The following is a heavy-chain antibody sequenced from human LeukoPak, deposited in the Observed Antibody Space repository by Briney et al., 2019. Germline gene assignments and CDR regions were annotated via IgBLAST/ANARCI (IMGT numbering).Heavy chain of an antibody. Sequence: PGGSLRLSCTASGFTLSSFGMHWVRQAPGKGLEWVAVISYDGSNEYYADSVKGRFTISRDNSKNTLYLQMNSLSVEDTAVYYCAKDRSSSWTWTIDYWGQGTLVTVSS. CDR1: GFTLSSFG. V-gene: IGHV3-30*18. CDR3: AKDRSSSWTWTIDY. CDR2: ISYDGSNE. D-gene: IGHD6-13*01. J-gene: IGHJ4*02.